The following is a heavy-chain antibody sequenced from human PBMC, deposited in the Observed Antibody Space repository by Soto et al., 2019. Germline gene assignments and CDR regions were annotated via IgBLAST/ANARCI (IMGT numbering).Heavy chain of an antibody. CDR2: IYPGDSDT. J-gene: IGHJ6*02. V-gene: IGHV5-51*01. CDR1: GYSFTRYW. D-gene: IGHD6-13*01. CDR3: ARTSAAGKYYYGMDV. Sequence: PGASLKISCKGSGYSFTRYWIGWVRQMPGKGLEWMGIIYPGDSDTRYSPSFQGQVTISADKSISTAYLQWSSLKASDTAMYYCARTSAAGKYYYGMDVWGQGTTVTVSS.